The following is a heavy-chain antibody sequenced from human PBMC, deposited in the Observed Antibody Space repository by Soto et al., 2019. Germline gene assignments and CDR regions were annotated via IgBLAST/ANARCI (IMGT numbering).Heavy chain of an antibody. CDR1: GFDFSSYG. CDR2: LGFDGGGR. V-gene: IGHV3-33*01. Sequence: PGGSLRLSCAASGFDFSSYGMHWVRQTPGKGLEWVAVLGFDGGGRYYADSVKGRFTISRDNSKKMLYLQMDSLRAEDTALYYCAREPGGPDYAMDVWGQGITVTVSS. D-gene: IGHD3-16*01. CDR3: AREPGGPDYAMDV. J-gene: IGHJ6*02.